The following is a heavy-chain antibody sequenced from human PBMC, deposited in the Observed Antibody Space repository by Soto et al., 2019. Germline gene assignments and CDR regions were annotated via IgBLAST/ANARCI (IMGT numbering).Heavy chain of an antibody. CDR1: GVTCSSYW. CDR2: IDPDGTTT. Sequence: GGSLRLSCAACGVTCSSYWMHWVRQAPGEGLVWVSRIDPDGTTTHYADSVKGRFTISTDNAKNSLYLQINSLRADDTAVYYCARENGERGLDYWGQGILVTVSS. CDR3: ARENGERGLDY. D-gene: IGHD1-1*01. V-gene: IGHV3-74*01. J-gene: IGHJ4*02.